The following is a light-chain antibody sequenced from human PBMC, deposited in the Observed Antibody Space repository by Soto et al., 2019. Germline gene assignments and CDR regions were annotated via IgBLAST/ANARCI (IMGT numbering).Light chain of an antibody. CDR1: QSVSSY. CDR3: QQYGSPIT. Sequence: EIMLTQSPATLSLSPGERATLSFRASQSVSSYLAWYQQKPGQAPRLLIYGASSRATGIRDRFSGSGSGTDFTLTISRLEPEDLAVYHCQQYGSPITFGQGTRLEIK. J-gene: IGKJ5*01. V-gene: IGKV3-20*01. CDR2: GAS.